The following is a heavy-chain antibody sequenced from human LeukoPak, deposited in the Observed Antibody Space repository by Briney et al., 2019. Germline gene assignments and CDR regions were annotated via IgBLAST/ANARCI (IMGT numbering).Heavy chain of an antibody. D-gene: IGHD3-16*01. J-gene: IGHJ3*02. V-gene: IGHV4-39*07. CDR3: ARGRGIPRDGAFDI. CDR1: GGSISSSSYY. Sequence: SETLSLTCTVSGGSISSSSYYWGWIRQPPGKGLEWIGTIYYSGSTYYTPSLKSRVTISVDTSKNQFSLKLSSVTAADTAVYYCARGRGIPRDGAFDIWGQGTMVTVSS. CDR2: IYYSGST.